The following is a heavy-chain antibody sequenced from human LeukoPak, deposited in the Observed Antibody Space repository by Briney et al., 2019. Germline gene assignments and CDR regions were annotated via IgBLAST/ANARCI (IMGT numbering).Heavy chain of an antibody. D-gene: IGHD6-19*01. CDR2: IYSGGIT. CDR3: ARDRVAMAGKAYFDY. J-gene: IGHJ4*02. V-gene: IGHV3-53*01. Sequence: GGSLRLSCAASVFTVSSNYMTWVRQAPGKGLEWVSVIYSGGITYYADSVKGRFTISRDNSKNTLYLQMNSLRAEDTAFYYCARDRVAMAGKAYFDYWGQGTLVTVSP. CDR1: VFTVSSNY.